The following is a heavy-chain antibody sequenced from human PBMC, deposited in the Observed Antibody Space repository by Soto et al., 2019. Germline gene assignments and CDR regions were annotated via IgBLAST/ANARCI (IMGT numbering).Heavy chain of an antibody. Sequence: PGGSLRLSCATSGFPFSDYYMCWIRQAPGKGLEWVSYISSRASTIYYADSVKGRFTISRDNAKNSLYLQMNSLGAEDTAVYYCAREVIAVAGSYFDYWGQGSLVTVSS. CDR3: AREVIAVAGSYFDY. CDR1: GFPFSDYY. J-gene: IGHJ4*02. CDR2: ISSRASTI. D-gene: IGHD6-19*01. V-gene: IGHV3-11*01.